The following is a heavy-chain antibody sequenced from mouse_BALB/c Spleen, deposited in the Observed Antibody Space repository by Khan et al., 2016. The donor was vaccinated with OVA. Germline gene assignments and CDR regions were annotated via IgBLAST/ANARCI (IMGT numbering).Heavy chain of an antibody. Sequence: VQLVESGPGLVAPSQSLSITCTISGFSLTNYGVHWVRQPPGKGLVWLVVIWSDGSTTYNSALKSRLTISKDNSKSQDFLKMNSLQTDDTAVYLCARQPYYHYNIMDYWGQGTTVTVSS. CDR2: IWSDGST. CDR3: ARQPYYHYNIMDY. J-gene: IGHJ4*01. V-gene: IGHV2-6-1*01. CDR1: GFSLTNYG. D-gene: IGHD1-1*02.